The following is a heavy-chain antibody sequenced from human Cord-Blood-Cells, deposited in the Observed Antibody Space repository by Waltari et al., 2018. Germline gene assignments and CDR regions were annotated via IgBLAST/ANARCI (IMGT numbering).Heavy chain of an antibody. Sequence: QVQLQQWGAGLLKPSETLSLTCAVDGGSFSGYYWTWIRQPPGKGLEWIGEINHSGSTNYNPSLKSRVTISGDTSKNQFSLKLSSVTAADTAVYYCARGLERDIVVVPAAIKLDPWGQGTLVTVSS. CDR2: INHSGST. D-gene: IGHD2-2*01. V-gene: IGHV4-34*01. CDR1: GGSFSGYY. CDR3: ARGLERDIVVVPAAIKLDP. J-gene: IGHJ5*02.